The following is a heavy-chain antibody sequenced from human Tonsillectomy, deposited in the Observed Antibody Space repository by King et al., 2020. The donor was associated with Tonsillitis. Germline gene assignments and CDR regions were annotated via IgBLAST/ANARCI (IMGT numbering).Heavy chain of an antibody. CDR1: GYTFTGYF. Sequence: QVQLVQSGAEVKKPGASVKVSCKASGYTFTGYFIHWVRQAPGQGLEWMGWIDPDSGGTIYAQKFQGRVTMTRDTSITTAYIELSSLRSDATAMYYCVRDPAGGRFTIFGLVSDYWGQGTLVTVSS. CDR2: IDPDSGGT. J-gene: IGHJ4*02. V-gene: IGHV1-2*02. D-gene: IGHD3-3*01. CDR3: VRDPAGGRFTIFGLVSDY.